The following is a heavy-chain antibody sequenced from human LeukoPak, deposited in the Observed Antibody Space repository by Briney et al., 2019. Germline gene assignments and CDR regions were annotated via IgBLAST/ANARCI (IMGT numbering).Heavy chain of an antibody. CDR2: IRYHGNDK. D-gene: IGHD5-12*01. CDR3: AKDLVATGRYFDY. V-gene: IGHV3-30*02. J-gene: IGHJ4*02. CDR1: GLTFRNYG. Sequence: GGSLRFSRAASGLTFRNYGMHWLCQAPGQGLPGVAFIRYHGNDKYHADSVKGRFTFSRDNSDSTLYLQMNSLRTEDTAVYYCAKDLVATGRYFDYWGRGTPVTVPS.